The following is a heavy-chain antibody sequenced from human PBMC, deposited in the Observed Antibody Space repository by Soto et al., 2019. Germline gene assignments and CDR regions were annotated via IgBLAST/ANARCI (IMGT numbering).Heavy chain of an antibody. CDR2: ISWNSGSI. V-gene: IGHV3-9*01. CDR1: GFTFDDYA. Sequence: EVQLVESGGGLVQPGRSLRLSCAASGFTFDDYAMHWVRQAPGKGLEWVSGISWNSGSIGYADSVKGRFTISRDNAKXXXXXXXXXXXXXXXXXXXXXXXXGXYYFDYWGQGTLVTVSS. CDR3: XXXXGXYYFDY. J-gene: IGHJ4*02.